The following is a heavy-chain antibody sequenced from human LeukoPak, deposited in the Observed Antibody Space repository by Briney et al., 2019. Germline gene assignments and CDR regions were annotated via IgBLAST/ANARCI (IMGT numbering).Heavy chain of an antibody. D-gene: IGHD1-26*01. J-gene: IGHJ4*02. V-gene: IGHV4-61*02. CDR3: ARGSGGWELLDY. CDR1: GDSISSGSYY. CDR2: IYTSGST. Sequence: PSQTLSLTCTVSGDSISSGSYYWSWIRQPAGKGLEWIGRIYTSGSTNYNPSLKSRVTISVDTSNNQFSLKLSSVTAADTAVYYCARGSGGWELLDYWGQGTLVTVSS.